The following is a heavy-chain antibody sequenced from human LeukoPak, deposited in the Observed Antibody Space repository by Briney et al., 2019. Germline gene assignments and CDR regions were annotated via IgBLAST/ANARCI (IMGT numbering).Heavy chain of an antibody. J-gene: IGHJ4*02. CDR3: ARDQEGFDY. V-gene: IGHV1-46*01. CDR1: GYTFTSNY. Sequence: ASVKVSCKASGYTFTSNYIHWVRQAPGQGLEWMGMIYPGDGSTSYAQKFQGRVTVTRDTSTSTVHMELSGLRSEDTAVYYCARDQEGFDYWGQGTLVTVSS. CDR2: IYPGDGST.